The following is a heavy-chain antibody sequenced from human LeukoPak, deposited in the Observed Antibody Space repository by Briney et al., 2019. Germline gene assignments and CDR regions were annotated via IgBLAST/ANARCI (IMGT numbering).Heavy chain of an antibody. CDR3: AKDHPRYCSGGSCYVLDY. CDR2: IWYDGSNK. D-gene: IGHD2-15*01. J-gene: IGHJ4*02. Sequence: GGSLRLSCAASGFTFSSYGMHWVRLAPGKGLEWVAVIWYDGSNKYYADSVKGRFTISRDNSENTLYLQMNSLRAEDTAVYYCAKDHPRYCSGGSCYVLDYWGQGTLVTVSS. CDR1: GFTFSSYG. V-gene: IGHV3-33*06.